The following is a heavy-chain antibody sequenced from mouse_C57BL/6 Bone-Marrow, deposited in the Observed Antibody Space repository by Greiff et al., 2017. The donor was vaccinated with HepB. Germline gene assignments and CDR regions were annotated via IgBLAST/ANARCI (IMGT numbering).Heavy chain of an antibody. J-gene: IGHJ3*01. D-gene: IGHD2-4*01. V-gene: IGHV1-42*01. CDR2: INPSTGGT. CDR1: GYSFTGYY. CDR3: ARWIYYDYDAAWFAY. Sequence: EVQLQQSGPELVKPGASVKISCKASGYSFTGYYMNWVKQSPEKSLEWIGEINPSTGGTTYNQKFKAKATLTVDKSSSTAYMQLKSLTSEDSAVYYCARWIYYDYDAAWFAYWGQGTLVTVSA.